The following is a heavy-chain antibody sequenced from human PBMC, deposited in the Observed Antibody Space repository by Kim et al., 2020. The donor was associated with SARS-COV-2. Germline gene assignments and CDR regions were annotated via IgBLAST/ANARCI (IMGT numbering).Heavy chain of an antibody. CDR3: ARSPLWFGELLYENYFDY. CDR2: ISAYNGNT. D-gene: IGHD3-10*01. V-gene: IGHV1-18*01. Sequence: ASVKVSCKASGYTFTSYGISWVRQAPGQGLEWMGWISAYNGNTNYAQKLQGRVTMTTDTSTSTAYMELRSLRSDDTAVYYCARSPLWFGELLYENYFDYWGQGTLVTVSS. CDR1: GYTFTSYG. J-gene: IGHJ4*02.